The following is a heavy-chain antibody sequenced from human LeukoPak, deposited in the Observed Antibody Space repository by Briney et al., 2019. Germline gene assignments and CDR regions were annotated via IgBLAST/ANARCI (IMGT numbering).Heavy chain of an antibody. J-gene: IGHJ4*02. CDR2: ISDSGGST. Sequence: GGSLRLSCAASGFAFSSQAMGWVGQAPGKGLEWVSVISDSGGSTYYADSVKGRFTISRDNSKNTLYLQMNSLRAEDTAVYYCAKGHIIVVVPAAYDYWGQGTLVTVSS. V-gene: IGHV3-23*01. CDR3: AKGHIIVVVPAAYDY. CDR1: GFAFSSQA. D-gene: IGHD2-2*01.